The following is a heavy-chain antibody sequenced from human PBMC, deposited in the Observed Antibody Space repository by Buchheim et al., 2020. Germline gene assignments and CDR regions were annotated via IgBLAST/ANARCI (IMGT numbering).Heavy chain of an antibody. CDR2: ISGSGGST. D-gene: IGHD3-16*01. J-gene: IGHJ3*02. V-gene: IGHV3-23*01. CDR3: ARFGGVMTTISLDAFDI. Sequence: EVQLLESGGGLVQPGGSLRLSCAASGFTFSSYAMSWVRQAPGKGLEWVSAISGSGGSTYYADSVKDRFTISRDNSKNTLYLQMNSLRAEDTAVYYGARFGGVMTTISLDAFDIWGQGT. CDR1: GFTFSSYA.